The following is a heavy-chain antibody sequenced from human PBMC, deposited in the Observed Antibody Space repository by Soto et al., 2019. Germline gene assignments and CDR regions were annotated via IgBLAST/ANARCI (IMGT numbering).Heavy chain of an antibody. CDR2: IHYGGNT. CDR3: ARRGDGYPYYFDY. CDR1: GDSISGYY. J-gene: IGHJ4*02. Sequence: SETLSLTCTVSGDSISGYYWSWIRQPPGKGLEWLGYIHYGGNTNYNPSLKTRITISVDSSTNQFSLKLNSVTAADTAIYYCARRGDGYPYYFDYWGQGTLVTVSS. D-gene: IGHD5-18*01. V-gene: IGHV4-59*08.